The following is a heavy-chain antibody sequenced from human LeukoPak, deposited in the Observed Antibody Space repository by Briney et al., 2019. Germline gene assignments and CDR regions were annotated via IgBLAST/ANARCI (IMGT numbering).Heavy chain of an antibody. CDR1: GYTFTSYD. V-gene: IGHV1-8*01. Sequence: ASVKVSCKASGYTFTSYDINWVRQATGQGLEWMGWMNPNSGNTGYAQKFQGRVTMTRNTSISTAYMELSSLRSEDTAVYYCARVGSGTPEDYFDYWGQGNLVTVSS. D-gene: IGHD1-26*01. CDR3: ARVGSGTPEDYFDY. CDR2: MNPNSGNT. J-gene: IGHJ4*02.